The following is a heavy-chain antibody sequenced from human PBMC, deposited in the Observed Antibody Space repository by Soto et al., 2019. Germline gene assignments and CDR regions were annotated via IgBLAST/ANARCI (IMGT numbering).Heavy chain of an antibody. Sequence: SETLSLTCTVSGDSVSSGSYYWSWFRQPPGKGLEWIGYIYYSGSTNYNPSLKSRVTISVDTSKNQFSLKLSSVTAADTAVYYCAREENWTSAYWGQGTLVTVSS. D-gene: IGHD1-1*01. J-gene: IGHJ4*02. V-gene: IGHV4-61*01. CDR3: AREENWTSAY. CDR2: IYYSGST. CDR1: GDSVSSGSYY.